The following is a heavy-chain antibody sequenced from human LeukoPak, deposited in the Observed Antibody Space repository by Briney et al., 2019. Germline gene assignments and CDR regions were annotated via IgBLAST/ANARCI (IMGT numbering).Heavy chain of an antibody. Sequence: GGSLRLSCAASGFTFSSYAMHWVRQAPGQGLEWVAVISYDGSNRYYADSVKGRFTISRDNSKNTLYLQMNSLRAEDTAVYYCARLFRVVVPAANTHFDYWGQGTLVTVSS. D-gene: IGHD2-2*01. CDR3: ARLFRVVVPAANTHFDY. CDR1: GFTFSSYA. CDR2: ISYDGSNR. V-gene: IGHV3-30*04. J-gene: IGHJ4*02.